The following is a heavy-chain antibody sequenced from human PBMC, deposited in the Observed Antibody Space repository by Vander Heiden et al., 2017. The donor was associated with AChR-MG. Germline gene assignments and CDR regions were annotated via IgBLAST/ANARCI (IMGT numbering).Heavy chain of an antibody. D-gene: IGHD3-16*02. CDR2: VFYSGNT. CDR1: GGPIRSRGYY. Sequence: LQLQESGPGLVKPSETLSLPCPFSGGPIRSRGYYWGWIRQPPGKGLEWIGNVFYSGNTYYNPSLRSRVTVSVDTSQNQFSLKLSSVTAADTAVYYCASLDRRAFSAFDGCGQGTMVTVSS. CDR3: ASLDRRAFSAFDG. J-gene: IGHJ3*01. V-gene: IGHV4-39*01.